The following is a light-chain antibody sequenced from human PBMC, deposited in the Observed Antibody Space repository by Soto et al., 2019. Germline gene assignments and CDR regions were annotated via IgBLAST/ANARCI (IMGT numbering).Light chain of an antibody. J-gene: IGKJ1*01. CDR1: QSISTH. Sequence: EIVLTQSPATLSLSPGEGATLSCRASQSISTHLAWYQQRPGQAPRLLIYDASNRATGIPARFSGSGSGTDFTLTINCLEPEDFAVYYCQQRSDWPPWTFGRGTKVEIK. CDR2: DAS. CDR3: QQRSDWPPWT. V-gene: IGKV3-11*01.